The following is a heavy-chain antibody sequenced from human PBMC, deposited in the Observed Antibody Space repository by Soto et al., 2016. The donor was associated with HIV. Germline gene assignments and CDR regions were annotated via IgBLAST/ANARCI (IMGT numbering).Heavy chain of an antibody. J-gene: IGHJ4*02. CDR2: IYSGGST. V-gene: IGHV3-53*02. CDR1: GFTVSSNY. Sequence: EVQLVETGGGLIQPGGSLRLSCAASGFTVSSNYMSWVRQAPGKGLEWVSVIYSGGSTYYADSVKGRFTISRDNSKNTLYLQMNSLRAEDTAVYYCARAAADSSGYPPYYFDYWGQGTLVTVSS. CDR3: ARAAADSSGYPPYYFDY. D-gene: IGHD3-22*01.